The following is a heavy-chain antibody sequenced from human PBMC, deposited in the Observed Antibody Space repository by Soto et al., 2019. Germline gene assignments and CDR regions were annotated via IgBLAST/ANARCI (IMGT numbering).Heavy chain of an antibody. J-gene: IGHJ3*02. Sequence: SETLSLTCAVSSGSISSSNWWSWVRQPPGKGLEWIGEIYHSGSTNYNPSLKSRVTISVDKSKNQFSLKLSSVTAADTAVYYCAREPASSSARGAFDIWGQGTMVTVSS. CDR2: IYHSGST. CDR1: SGSISSSNW. V-gene: IGHV4-4*02. CDR3: AREPASSSARGAFDI. D-gene: IGHD6-6*01.